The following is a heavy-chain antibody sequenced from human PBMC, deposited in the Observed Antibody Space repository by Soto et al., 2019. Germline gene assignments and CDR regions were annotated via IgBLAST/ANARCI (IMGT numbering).Heavy chain of an antibody. Sequence: SLRLSCAASGFTFSSYAMHWVRQAPGKGLEWVAVISYDGSNKYYADSVKGRFTISRDNSKNTLYLQMNSLRAEDTAVYYCARVSGPFYYYGTDVWGQGTTVTASS. CDR3: ARVSGPFYYYGTDV. J-gene: IGHJ6*02. V-gene: IGHV3-30-3*01. CDR2: ISYDGSNK. CDR1: GFTFSSYA.